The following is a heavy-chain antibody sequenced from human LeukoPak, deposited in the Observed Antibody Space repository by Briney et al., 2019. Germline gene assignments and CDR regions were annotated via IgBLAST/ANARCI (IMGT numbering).Heavy chain of an antibody. CDR3: AREAYSSDWYGPDY. CDR2: ITSDGSVTIYGDGSGT. V-gene: IGHV3-74*01. Sequence: PGESLRLSCAASGFTFSTYWMHWVRQAPGKGLVWVSRITSDGSVTIYGDGSGTTYADSVKGRFTISRDNAKNTLYLQMDSLRAEDTAVYYCAREAYSSDWYGPDYWGQGTLVTVSA. CDR1: GFTFSTYW. D-gene: IGHD6-13*01. J-gene: IGHJ4*02.